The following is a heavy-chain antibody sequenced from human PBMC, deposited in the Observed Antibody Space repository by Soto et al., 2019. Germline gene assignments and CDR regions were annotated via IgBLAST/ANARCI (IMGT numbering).Heavy chain of an antibody. CDR2: ISGHNGKT. CDR3: ARKGYIGNFAMDV. CDR1: GYTFKSYD. V-gene: IGHV1-18*04. D-gene: IGHD5-12*01. Sequence: QVQLVQSGAEVKEPGASVTVSCKASGYTFKSYDVMWVRKAPGQGLEWMGWISGHNGKTDYAENFQGRGIMTPDNATATASMDLRGLRSDYTAVYYCARKGYIGNFAMDVWGQGTTVTVSS. J-gene: IGHJ6*02.